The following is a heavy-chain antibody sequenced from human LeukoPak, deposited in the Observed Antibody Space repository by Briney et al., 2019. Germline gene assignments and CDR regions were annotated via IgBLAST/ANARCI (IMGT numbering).Heavy chain of an antibody. CDR2: IYYSGST. CDR1: GGSISSHY. J-gene: IGHJ6*04. D-gene: IGHD1-14*01. CDR3: ARGDGSGYDYYGMDV. Sequence: SETLSLTRSVSGGSISSHYWSWIRQPPGKGLEWIGYIYYSGSTNYNPSLKSRVTISVDTSKNQFSLKLSSVTAADTAVYYCARGDGSGYDYYGMDVWGKGTTVTVSS. V-gene: IGHV4-59*11.